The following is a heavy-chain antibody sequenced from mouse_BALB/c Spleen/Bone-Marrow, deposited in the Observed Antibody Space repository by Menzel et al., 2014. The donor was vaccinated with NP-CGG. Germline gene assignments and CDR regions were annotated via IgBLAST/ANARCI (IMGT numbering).Heavy chain of an antibody. CDR1: GFTFTDYY. J-gene: IGHJ2*01. D-gene: IGHD2-3*01. V-gene: IGHV7-3*02. Sequence: EVHLVESGGGLVQPGSSLRLSCATSGFTFTDYYMSWVRQPPGKALEWLTFIRNRANGYTTEYSASVKGRFTISRDNSQSILYLQMNTLRAEDSATYYCARDMGLLRFDYWGQGTTLTVSS. CDR2: IRNRANGYTT. CDR3: ARDMGLLRFDY.